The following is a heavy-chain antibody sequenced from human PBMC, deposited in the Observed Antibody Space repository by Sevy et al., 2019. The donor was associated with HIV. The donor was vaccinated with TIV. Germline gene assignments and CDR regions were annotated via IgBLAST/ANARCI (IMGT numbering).Heavy chain of an antibody. Sequence: GGSLRLSCTTSGFTFSIYAMSWVRQAPGKGLEWVSAISGSGSSTYYADSVKGRFTISRDNSKNTLYLEMNSLRAEDTAVFYCAKEGRSHYDTSGSFDDWGQGTRVTVSS. J-gene: IGHJ4*02. CDR1: GFTFSIYA. CDR3: AKEGRSHYDTSGSFDD. V-gene: IGHV3-23*01. D-gene: IGHD3-22*01. CDR2: ISGSGSST.